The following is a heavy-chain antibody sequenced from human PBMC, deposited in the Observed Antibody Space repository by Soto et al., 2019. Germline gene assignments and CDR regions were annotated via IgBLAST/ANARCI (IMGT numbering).Heavy chain of an antibody. V-gene: IGHV1-18*01. CDR3: EGGYRDLHAA. D-gene: IGHD1-26*01. J-gene: IGHJ5*02. CDR1: GDTFTSHG. Sequence: ASEKVSCKAAGDTFTSHGISCVRQAPGQGLEWMGWISAYNGNTNYAQKLQGRVTMTTDTSTSTAYMELRSLRSDDTAVYYCEGGYRDLHAAWGQGSLDIVSS. CDR2: ISAYNGNT.